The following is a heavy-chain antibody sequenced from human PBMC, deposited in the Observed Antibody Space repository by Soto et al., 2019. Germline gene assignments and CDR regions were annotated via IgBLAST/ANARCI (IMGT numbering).Heavy chain of an antibody. CDR1: GYTFTSYG. V-gene: IGHV1-18*01. CDR3: ARDYCSSTSCRNNWFDP. J-gene: IGHJ5*02. D-gene: IGHD2-2*01. Sequence: ASVKLSCKASGYTFTSYGISWVRQAPGQGLEWMGWISAYNGNTNYAQKLQGRVTMTTDTSTSTAYMELRSLRSDDTAVYYCARDYCSSTSCRNNWFDPWGQGTLVTVSS. CDR2: ISAYNGNT.